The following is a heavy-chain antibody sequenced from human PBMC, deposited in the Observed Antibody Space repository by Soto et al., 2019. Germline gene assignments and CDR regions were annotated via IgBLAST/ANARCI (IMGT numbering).Heavy chain of an antibody. CDR2: INPNNGDT. CDR3: ARDGVDLGLDP. CDR1: GYSFTGYY. Sequence: DSVKLSCKASGYSFTGYYIHWVRQAPGQGLEWMGYINPNNGDTRYAQDFQGRVTMTRDTSISTASMELRRLRSDDTAVYYCARDGVDLGLDPSGQGTLVPGS. D-gene: IGHD3-3*01. V-gene: IGHV1-2*02. J-gene: IGHJ5*02.